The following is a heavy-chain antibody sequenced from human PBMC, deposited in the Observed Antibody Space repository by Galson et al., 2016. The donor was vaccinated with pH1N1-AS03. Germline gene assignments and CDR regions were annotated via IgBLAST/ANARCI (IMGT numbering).Heavy chain of an antibody. CDR2: IYWDDDK. V-gene: IGHV2-5*02. CDR1: GFSLSTSGVG. Sequence: PALVKPTQTLTLTCTFSGFSLSTSGVGVGWIRQPPGKALEWLALIYWDDDKRYSPSLKSRPTITKDTSKNQVVLTMTNMDPVDTATYYCAQSDYGDYVDYFDYWGQGTLVTVSS. J-gene: IGHJ4*02. D-gene: IGHD4-17*01. CDR3: AQSDYGDYVDYFDY.